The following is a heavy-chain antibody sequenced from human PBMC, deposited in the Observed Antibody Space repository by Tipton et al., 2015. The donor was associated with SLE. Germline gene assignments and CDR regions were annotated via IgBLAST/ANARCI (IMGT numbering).Heavy chain of an antibody. D-gene: IGHD6-19*01. CDR3: ARHLAVAGPINWFDP. V-gene: IGHV4-4*09. J-gene: IGHJ5*02. CDR2: IYTSGST. CDR1: GGSFSGYY. Sequence: LRLSCAVYGGSFSGYYWGWIRQPPGKGLEWIGYIYTSGSTNYNPSLKSQVTISVDTSKNQFSLKLSSVTAADTAVYYCARHLAVAGPINWFDPWGQGTLVTVSS.